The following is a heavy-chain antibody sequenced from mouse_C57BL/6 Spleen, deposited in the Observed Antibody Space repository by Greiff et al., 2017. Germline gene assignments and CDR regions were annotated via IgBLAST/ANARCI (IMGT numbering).Heavy chain of an antibody. V-gene: IGHV5-17*01. CDR1: GFTFSDYG. J-gene: IGHJ4*01. CDR3: EGFDGDYYAMDY. CDR2: ISSGSSTI. Sequence: EVQRVESGGGLVKPGGSLKLSCAASGFTFSDYGMHWVRQAPEQGLEWVAYISSGSSTIYYADTVKGRFTISSDNATNTLFLQLTSLRSEDTAMDYGEGFDGDYYAMDYWGTGTSVTVSS.